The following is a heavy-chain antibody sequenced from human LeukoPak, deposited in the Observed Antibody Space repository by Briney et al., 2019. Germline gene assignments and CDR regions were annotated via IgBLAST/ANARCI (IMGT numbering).Heavy chain of an antibody. D-gene: IGHD1-26*01. V-gene: IGHV1-18*01. CDR1: DYTFTSYG. CDR3: ARDLVGATSDY. CDR2: ISAYNGNT. J-gene: IGHJ4*02. Sequence: ASVKVSCKASDYTFTSYGISWVRQAPGQGLEWMGWISAYNGNTNYAQKLQGRVTMTTDTSTSTAYMELRSLRSDDTAVCYCARDLVGATSDYWGQGTLVTVSS.